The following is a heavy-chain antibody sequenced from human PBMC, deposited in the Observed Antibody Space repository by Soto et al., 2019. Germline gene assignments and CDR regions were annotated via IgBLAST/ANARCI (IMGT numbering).Heavy chain of an antibody. CDR3: AKDGGREGYFGNWFDP. Sequence: QVQLVQSGAEVKKPGSSVKVSCKASGGTFSNYAITWVRQAPGQGLEWLGRIIPIFGTTDYAQKFQGSVTITAXXXTXXAYMELSSLRSDDTAVYYCAKDGGREGYFGNWFDPWGQGTLVTVSS. CDR2: IIPIFGTT. CDR1: GGTFSNYA. J-gene: IGHJ5*02. D-gene: IGHD2-15*01. V-gene: IGHV1-69*15.